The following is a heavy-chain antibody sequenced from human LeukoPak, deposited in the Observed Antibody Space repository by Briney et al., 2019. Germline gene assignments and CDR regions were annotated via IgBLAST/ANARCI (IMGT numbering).Heavy chain of an antibody. V-gene: IGHV3-53*04. CDR1: GFTVSSNY. CDR3: ARGGTPGYSSGRIDY. D-gene: IGHD6-19*01. CDR2: IYSADNT. Sequence: GGSLRLSCVASGFTVSSNYMSWVRQAPGKGLEWVSVIYSADNTYYADSVKGRFTISRHNSENTLYLHMNSLRVEDMAVYFCARGGTPGYSSGRIDYWGQGTLVTVSS. J-gene: IGHJ4*02.